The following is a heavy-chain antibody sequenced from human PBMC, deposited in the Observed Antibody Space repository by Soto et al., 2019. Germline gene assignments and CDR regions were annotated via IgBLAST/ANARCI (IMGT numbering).Heavy chain of an antibody. Sequence: SETLSLTCAVSGGSISSYDGSWIRQPPGKGLEWIGYIYYSGSTNYNPSLKSRVTISVDTSKNQFSLKLSSVTAADTAVYYCARGIAARPDWFDPWGQGTLVTVSS. V-gene: IGHV4-59*01. CDR3: ARGIAARPDWFDP. J-gene: IGHJ5*02. CDR2: IYYSGST. CDR1: GGSISSYD. D-gene: IGHD6-6*01.